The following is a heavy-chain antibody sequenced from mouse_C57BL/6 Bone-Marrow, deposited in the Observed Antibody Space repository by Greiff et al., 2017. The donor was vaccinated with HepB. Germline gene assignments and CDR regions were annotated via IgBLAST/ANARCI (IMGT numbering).Heavy chain of an antibody. CDR1: GFNIKDDY. CDR2: IDPENGDT. J-gene: IGHJ3*01. Sequence: VHVKQSGAELVRPGASVKLSCTASGFNIKDDYMHWVKQRPEQGLEWIGWIDPENGDTEYASKFQGKATITADTSSNTAYLQLSSLTSEDTAVYYCTTALRLRAFAYWGQGTLVTVSA. V-gene: IGHV14-4*01. D-gene: IGHD3-2*02. CDR3: TTALRLRAFAY.